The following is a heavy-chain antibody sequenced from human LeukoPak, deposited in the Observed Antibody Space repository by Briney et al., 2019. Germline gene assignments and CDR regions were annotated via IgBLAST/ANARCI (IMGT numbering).Heavy chain of an antibody. Sequence: TGGSLRLSCAASGFTFSSYSMNWVRQAPGKGLEWVSSISSSSSYIYYADSVKGRFTISRDNAKNSLYLQMNSLRAEDTAVYYCAGEPQTGDSLDYWGQGTLVTVSS. V-gene: IGHV3-21*01. CDR3: AGEPQTGDSLDY. CDR1: GFTFSSYS. CDR2: ISSSSSYI. D-gene: IGHD7-27*01. J-gene: IGHJ4*02.